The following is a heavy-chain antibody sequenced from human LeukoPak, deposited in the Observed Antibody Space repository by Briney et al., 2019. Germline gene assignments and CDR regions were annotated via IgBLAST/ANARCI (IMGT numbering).Heavy chain of an antibody. V-gene: IGHV1-46*01. CDR1: GYTFTSYY. CDR2: INPSGGST. CDR3: ARGPSAVVPAAITFDP. J-gene: IGHJ5*02. D-gene: IGHD2-2*02. Sequence: GASVKVSCKASGYTFTSYYMHWVRQAPGQGLEWMGIINPSGGSTSYAQKFQGRVTMTRDTSTSTVYMELSSLRSEDTAVYYCARGPSAVVPAAITFDPWGQGTLVTVSS.